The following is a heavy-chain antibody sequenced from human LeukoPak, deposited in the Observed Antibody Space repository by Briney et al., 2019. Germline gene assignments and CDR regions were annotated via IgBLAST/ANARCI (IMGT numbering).Heavy chain of an antibody. V-gene: IGHV4-34*01. J-gene: IGHJ5*02. Sequence: SETLSLTCAVYGGSFSGYYWSWIRQPPGKGLEWIGEINHSGSTNYNPSLKSRVTISVDTSKNQFSLKLSSVTAADTAVYYRARGGNSSSWYSTNWFDPWGQGTLVTVSS. CDR3: ARGGNSSSWYSTNWFDP. CDR2: INHSGST. CDR1: GGSFSGYY. D-gene: IGHD6-13*01.